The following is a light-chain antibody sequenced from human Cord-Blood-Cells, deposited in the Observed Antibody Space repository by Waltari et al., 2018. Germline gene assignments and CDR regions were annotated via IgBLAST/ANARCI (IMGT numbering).Light chain of an antibody. J-gene: IGKJ1*01. CDR2: AAS. V-gene: IGKV1-39*01. CDR1: KSISSN. CDR3: QQSYSTPPWT. Sequence: DIQMTQSPSSLSASVGARVTITCRASKSISSNLNWYQQKPGKAPNLLIYAASSLQSGVPSRCSGSGSGTDFTLTISSLQPEDFATYYCQQSYSTPPWTFGQGTKVEIK.